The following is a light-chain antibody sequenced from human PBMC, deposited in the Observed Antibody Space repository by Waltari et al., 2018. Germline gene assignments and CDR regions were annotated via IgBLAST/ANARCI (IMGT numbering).Light chain of an antibody. CDR2: TAS. Sequence: TCRASQGISGNLAGYQQKPGKAPKLLIYTASTLQSGVPSRFSGSGSGPDFTLTISSLQPEDFGTYFCQQLNSYPLTFGGGTKVEIK. CDR3: QQLNSYPLT. V-gene: IGKV1-9*01. J-gene: IGKJ4*01. CDR1: QGISGN.